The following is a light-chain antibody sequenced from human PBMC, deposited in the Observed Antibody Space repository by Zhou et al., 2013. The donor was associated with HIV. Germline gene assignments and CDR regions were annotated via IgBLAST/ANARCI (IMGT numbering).Light chain of an antibody. Sequence: ATQMTQSPSSLTASVGDRVTITCRASQDITNDLGWYQQKPGRAPKLLIYATSYLQSGVPSRFSGSGSGTYFTLTISSLQPEDFATYYCQQTYSIPQTFGQGPSWRS. V-gene: IGKV1-6*01. J-gene: IGKJ2*01. CDR3: QQTYSIPQT. CDR2: ATS. CDR1: QDITND.